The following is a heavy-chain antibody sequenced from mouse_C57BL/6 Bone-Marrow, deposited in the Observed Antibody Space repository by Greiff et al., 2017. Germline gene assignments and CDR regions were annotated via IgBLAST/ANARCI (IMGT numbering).Heavy chain of an antibody. J-gene: IGHJ2*01. D-gene: IGHD1-1*01. CDR3: TRSLIYYGTNY. Sequence: VQLQQSGAELVKPGASVKLSCTASGFNIKDYYIHWVKQRTEQGLEWIGRIDPVDGETKYAPKFQDKATITAATSSNTAYLQLSRLTSEDTSVYYCTRSLIYYGTNYWGQGTTLTVSS. CDR2: IDPVDGET. CDR1: GFNIKDYY. V-gene: IGHV14-2*01.